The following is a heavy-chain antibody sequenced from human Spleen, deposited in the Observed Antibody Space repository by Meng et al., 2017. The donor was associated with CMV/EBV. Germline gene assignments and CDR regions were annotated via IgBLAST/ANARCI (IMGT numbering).Heavy chain of an antibody. Sequence: ASVKVSCQASGYTFTAHYFHWVRQAPGQGLEWMGWIHPHRGDTNYAQQFQGRVTLTRDTSINTGYMELTRLTSDATAVNYCARDSGSSSSYWGAFNLDYWGQGTVVTVSS. J-gene: IGHJ4*02. CDR1: GYTFTAHY. V-gene: IGHV1-2*02. D-gene: IGHD7-27*01. CDR2: IHPHRGDT. CDR3: ARDSGSSSSYWGAFNLDY.